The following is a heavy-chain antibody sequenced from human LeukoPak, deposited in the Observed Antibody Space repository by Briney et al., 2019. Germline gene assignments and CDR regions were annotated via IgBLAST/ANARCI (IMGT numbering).Heavy chain of an antibody. CDR2: INHSGST. J-gene: IGHJ6*03. CDR1: GGSFSGYY. Sequence: SETLYLTCAVYGGSFSGYYWSWIRQPPGKGLEWIGEINHSGSTNYNPSLKSRVTISVDTSKNQFSLKLSSVTAADTAVYYCARTVIVVVTPINYYYYYMDVWGKGTTVTVSS. CDR3: ARTVIVVVTPINYYYYYMDV. V-gene: IGHV4-34*01. D-gene: IGHD3-22*01.